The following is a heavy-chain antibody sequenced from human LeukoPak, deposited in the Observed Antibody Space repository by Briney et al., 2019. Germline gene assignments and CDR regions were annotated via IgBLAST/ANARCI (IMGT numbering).Heavy chain of an antibody. CDR1: GFIFSNAW. D-gene: IGHD1-26*01. CDR3: ITDKPYRGLRTFDY. CDR2: MKSIVDGGTT. V-gene: IGHV3-15*01. J-gene: IGHJ4*02. Sequence: GGSLRLSCAGTGFIFSNAWMGWVRQAPGKGLEWVGRMKSIVDGGTTDYAATVEGSFTISRDDSKTTLYLQMHSLKTEDTAVYYCITDKPYRGLRTFDYWGQGTLVTVSS.